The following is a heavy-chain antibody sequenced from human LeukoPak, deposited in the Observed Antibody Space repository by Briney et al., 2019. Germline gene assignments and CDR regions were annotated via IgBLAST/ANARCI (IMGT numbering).Heavy chain of an antibody. CDR2: INSNSGGT. V-gene: IGHV1-2*02. J-gene: IGHJ5*02. D-gene: IGHD6-13*01. Sequence: ASVKVSCKASGYTFTGYYMHWVRQAPGQGLEWMGWINSNSGGTNYAQKFQGRVTMTRDTSISTAYMELSRLRSDDTAVYYCARERRGIAAAGNWFDPWGQGTLVTVSS. CDR1: GYTFTGYY. CDR3: ARERRGIAAAGNWFDP.